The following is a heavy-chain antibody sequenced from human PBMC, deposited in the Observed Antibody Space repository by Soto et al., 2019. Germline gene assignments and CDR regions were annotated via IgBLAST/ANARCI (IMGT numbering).Heavy chain of an antibody. CDR3: ARTGVPAARSFDY. D-gene: IGHD2-2*01. CDR1: AGSISSGGYY. V-gene: IGHV4-31*03. CDR2: IDSSGST. Sequence: QVQLQESGTGLVKPSQTLSLTCTVSAGSISSGGYYWSWIRQHPGKGLAWIGYIDSSGSTYYNLSLKRRGTISVDTSKNQYSLTLSSVTAADTAVYYRARTGVPAARSFDYWGQGTLVTVSS. J-gene: IGHJ4*02.